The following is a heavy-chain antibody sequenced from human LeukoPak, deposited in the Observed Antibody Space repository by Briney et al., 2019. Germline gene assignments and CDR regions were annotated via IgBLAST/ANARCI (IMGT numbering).Heavy chain of an antibody. CDR2: VYYSGTT. J-gene: IGHJ4*02. CDR1: GGSISSYY. Sequence: TSETLSLTCTVSGGSISSYYWGWIRQPPGKALEWIGSVYYSGTTSYNPSLKSRVTISVDMSKNHFSLRLSSVTAADTAMYYCARGTLYSGWSYYFDYWGQGTLVTVSS. CDR3: ARGTLYSGWSYYFDY. D-gene: IGHD6-19*01. V-gene: IGHV4-39*07.